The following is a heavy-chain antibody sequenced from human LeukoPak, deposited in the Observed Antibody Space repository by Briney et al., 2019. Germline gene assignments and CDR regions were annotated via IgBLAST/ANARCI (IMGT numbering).Heavy chain of an antibody. CDR3: ARDSAFYDYGVYGVLRAFDI. D-gene: IGHD4-17*01. V-gene: IGHV4-4*07. J-gene: IGHJ3*02. Sequence: SETLSLTCTVSGGSISSYYWSWIRQPAGKGLEWIGRIYTSGSTNYNPSLKSRVTMSVDTSKNQFSLKLSSVTAADTAVYYCARDSAFYDYGVYGVLRAFDIWGQGTMVTVSS. CDR1: GGSISSYY. CDR2: IYTSGST.